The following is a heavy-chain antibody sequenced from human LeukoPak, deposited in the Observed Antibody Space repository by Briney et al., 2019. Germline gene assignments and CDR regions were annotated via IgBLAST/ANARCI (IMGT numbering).Heavy chain of an antibody. D-gene: IGHD2-15*01. J-gene: IGHJ4*02. CDR3: ARDRSECSGGSCYSGGFDY. CDR2: IYSGGST. CDR1: GFTFSSYW. V-gene: IGHV3-53*01. Sequence: PGGSLRLSCAASGFTFSSYWMSWVRQAPGKGLEWVSDIYSGGSTYYADSVKGRFTISRDNSKNTLYLQMNSLRAEDTAVYYCARDRSECSGGSCYSGGFDYWGQGTLVTVSS.